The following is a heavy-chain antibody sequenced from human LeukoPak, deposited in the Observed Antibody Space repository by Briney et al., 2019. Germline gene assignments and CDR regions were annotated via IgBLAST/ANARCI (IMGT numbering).Heavy chain of an antibody. CDR2: ISISSGTI. J-gene: IGHJ4*02. Sequence: GGSLRLSCAASGFTFTGHNMNWVRQAPGKGLEWVAYISISSGTIYYADSVKGRFSISRDNAKSSLYLQMNSLRAEDTAVYYCARPLTGVFDYWGQGTLVTVSS. V-gene: IGHV3-48*04. D-gene: IGHD7-27*01. CDR3: ARPLTGVFDY. CDR1: GFTFTGHN.